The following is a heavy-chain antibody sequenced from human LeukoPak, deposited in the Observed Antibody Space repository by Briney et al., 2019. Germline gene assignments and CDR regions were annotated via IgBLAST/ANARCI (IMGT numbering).Heavy chain of an antibody. CDR2: INSDDTIT. CDR1: GFTFSDYW. CDR3: AKDPTGVTGDYFPY. J-gene: IGHJ4*02. D-gene: IGHD4-17*01. Sequence: PGGSLRLSCVASGFTFSDYWFDWVRQVPGKGPVWVSRINSDDTITNYAGFVMGRFTISRDNSKNTVYLQMKSLRPEDTAVYYCAKDPTGVTGDYFPYWGQGALVTVSS. V-gene: IGHV3-74*01.